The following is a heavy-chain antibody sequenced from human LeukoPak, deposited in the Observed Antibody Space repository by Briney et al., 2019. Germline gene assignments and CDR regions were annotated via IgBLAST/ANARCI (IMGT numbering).Heavy chain of an antibody. CDR3: ARRYDSSGYYYYYMDV. J-gene: IGHJ6*03. V-gene: IGHV4-59*08. CDR2: IYYSGST. Sequence: PSETLSLTCTVSGGSISGYFWTWIRQPPGKGLAWIGYIYYSGSTNYSPSLKSRVTISVDTSKNQFSLKLSSVTAADTPVYYCARRYDSSGYYYYYMDVWGKGTTVTVSS. D-gene: IGHD3-22*01. CDR1: GGSISGYF.